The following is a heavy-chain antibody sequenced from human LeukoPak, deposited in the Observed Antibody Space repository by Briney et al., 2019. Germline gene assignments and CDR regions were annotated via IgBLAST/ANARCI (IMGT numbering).Heavy chain of an antibody. J-gene: IGHJ4*02. CDR3: ARGGGYDYFDN. CDR2: IKQDESEK. V-gene: IGHV3-7*01. Sequence: GGSLRLSCAASGFTFSSYAMSWVRQAPGKGLEWVANIKQDESEKYYVDSVKGRFTISRDNAKNSLYLQMNSLRAEDTAVYYCARGGGYDYFDNWGQGTLVTVSS. D-gene: IGHD5-12*01. CDR1: GFTFSSYA.